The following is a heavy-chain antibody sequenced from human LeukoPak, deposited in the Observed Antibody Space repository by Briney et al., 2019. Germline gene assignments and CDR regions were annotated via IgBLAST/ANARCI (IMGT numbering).Heavy chain of an antibody. CDR2: IYSGGRT. V-gene: IGHV4-31*03. D-gene: IGHD5-18*01. Sequence: SQTLSLTCTVSGGSISSGGYYWSWIRQSPGKGLEWIGFIYSGGRTNYNPFLRSRVVISADASKNQISLRVESMTVADTAVYYCVKAPTVAGSYGWFDPWGQGTLVTVSS. CDR1: GGSISSGGYY. CDR3: VKAPTVAGSYGWFDP. J-gene: IGHJ5*02.